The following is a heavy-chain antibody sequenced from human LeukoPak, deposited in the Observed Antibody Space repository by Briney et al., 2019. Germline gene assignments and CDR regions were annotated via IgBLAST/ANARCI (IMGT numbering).Heavy chain of an antibody. Sequence: PGGSLRLSCAASGFTFSSYGMHWVRQAPGKGLEWVSAISGSGGSTYYADSVKGRFTISRDNSKNTLYLQMNSLRAEDTAVYYCTTSLPHIVDVNTSDGGNWGQGTLVTVSS. CDR1: GFTFSSYG. V-gene: IGHV3-23*01. CDR2: ISGSGGST. J-gene: IGHJ4*02. CDR3: TTSLPHIVDVNTSDGGN. D-gene: IGHD2-21*01.